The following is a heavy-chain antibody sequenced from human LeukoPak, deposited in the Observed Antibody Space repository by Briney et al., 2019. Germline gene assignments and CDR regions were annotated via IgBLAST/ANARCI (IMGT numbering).Heavy chain of an antibody. Sequence: GGSLRLSCAASGFTFSSYSMNWVRQAPGKGLEWVSSISSSSSYIYYADSVKGRFTISRDNAKNSLYLQMNSLRAEDTAVYYCARGVRGVINNNWFDPWGQGTLVTVSS. CDR2: ISSSSSYI. V-gene: IGHV3-21*01. CDR3: ARGVRGVINNNWFDP. CDR1: GFTFSSYS. D-gene: IGHD3-10*01. J-gene: IGHJ5*02.